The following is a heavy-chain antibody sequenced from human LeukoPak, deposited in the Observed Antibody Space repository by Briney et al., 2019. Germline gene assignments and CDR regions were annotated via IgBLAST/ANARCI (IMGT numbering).Heavy chain of an antibody. CDR3: AGVAYRYSINDWSRTGLGAYATKYYYYMDV. J-gene: IGHJ6*03. D-gene: IGHD3-9*01. Sequence: SETLSLTCAVYGGSFRDYSWTWIRQAPGEGLEWIGEISHNGGTNHNPSLVSRVIMSVDTSKNQFSLKVSSVTAADTAVYYCAGVAYRYSINDWSRTGLGAYATKYYYYMDVWGKGTTVTVSS. CDR2: ISHNGGT. CDR1: GGSFRDYS. V-gene: IGHV4-34*01.